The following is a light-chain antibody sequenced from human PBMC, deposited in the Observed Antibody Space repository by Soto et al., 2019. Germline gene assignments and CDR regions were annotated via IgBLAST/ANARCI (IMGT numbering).Light chain of an antibody. Sequence: EIVKTQSPATLSVSPGERVTLSCLASQGVSSNLGWYQQKPGQAPRLLIYEASAWATGIPARFSGSGSGTEFTLTISSLQTEDFAVYYCQQYDKWPITFGQGTRLEI. CDR2: EAS. V-gene: IGKV3-15*01. CDR3: QQYDKWPIT. J-gene: IGKJ5*01. CDR1: QGVSSN.